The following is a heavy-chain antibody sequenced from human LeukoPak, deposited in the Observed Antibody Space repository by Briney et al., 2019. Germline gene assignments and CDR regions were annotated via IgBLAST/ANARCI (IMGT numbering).Heavy chain of an antibody. J-gene: IGHJ3*02. D-gene: IGHD2-15*01. CDR1: GFTFSSYW. CDR3: AREGGYCSGGSCYMFVSNAFDI. V-gene: IGHV3-7*03. CDR2: IKQDGSEK. Sequence: GGSLRLSCAASGFTFSSYWMSWVRQAPGKGLEWVANIKQDGSEKYYVDSVKGRFTISRDNAKNPLYLQMNSLRAEDTAVYYCAREGGYCSGGSCYMFVSNAFDIWGQGTMVSVSS.